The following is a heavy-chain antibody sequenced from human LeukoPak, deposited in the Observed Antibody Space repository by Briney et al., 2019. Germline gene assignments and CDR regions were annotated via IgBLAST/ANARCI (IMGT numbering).Heavy chain of an antibody. D-gene: IGHD2-2*01. CDR3: AKDREYQLLLDAFDI. Sequence: GGSLRLSCAASGFTFSSYGMHWVRQAPGKGLEWVAFIRYDGSNKYYADSVKGRFTISRDNSKNTLYLQMNSLRAEDTAVYYCAKDREYQLLLDAFDIWGQGTMVTVSS. J-gene: IGHJ3*02. V-gene: IGHV3-30*02. CDR1: GFTFSSYG. CDR2: IRYDGSNK.